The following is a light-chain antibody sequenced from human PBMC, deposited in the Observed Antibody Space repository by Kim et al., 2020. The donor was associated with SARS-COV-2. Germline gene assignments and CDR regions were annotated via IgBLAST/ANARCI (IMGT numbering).Light chain of an antibody. CDR2: LGS. CDR3: MQALQTPYT. Sequence: EPGSISCRSSQSHLHSNGYNYLDWYLQRPGQSPQLLIYLGSNRASGVPDRFGGSRSGTDFTLKISRVEAEDVGVYYCMQALQTPYTFGQGTKLEI. CDR1: QSHLHSNGYNY. V-gene: IGKV2-28*01. J-gene: IGKJ2*01.